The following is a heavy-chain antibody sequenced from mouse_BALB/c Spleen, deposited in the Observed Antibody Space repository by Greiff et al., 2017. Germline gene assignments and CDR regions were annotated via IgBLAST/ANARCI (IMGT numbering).Heavy chain of an antibody. V-gene: IGHV2-9*02. CDR1: GFSLTSYG. CDR2: IWAGGST. Sequence: QVQLQQSGPGLVAPSQSLSITCTVSGFSLTSYGVHWVRQPPGKGLEWLGVIWAGGSTNYNSALMSRLSISKDNSKSQVFLKMNSLQTDDTAMYYCARDRRNDYDVLSWFAYWGQGTLVTVSA. D-gene: IGHD2-4*01. CDR3: ARDRRNDYDVLSWFAY. J-gene: IGHJ3*01.